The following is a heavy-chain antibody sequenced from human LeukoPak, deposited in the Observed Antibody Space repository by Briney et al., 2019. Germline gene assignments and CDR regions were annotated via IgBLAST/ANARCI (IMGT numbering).Heavy chain of an antibody. CDR2: ISSSSSYI. J-gene: IGHJ4*02. CDR1: GFTFSSYS. Sequence: GGSLGLSCAASGFTFSSYSMNWVRQAPGKGLEWVLSISSSSSYIYYADSVKGRFTISRDNAKNSLYLQMNSLRAEDTAVYYCARGKGYGPGICFDYWGQGTLVTVSS. CDR3: ARGKGYGPGICFDY. D-gene: IGHD5-18*01. V-gene: IGHV3-21*01.